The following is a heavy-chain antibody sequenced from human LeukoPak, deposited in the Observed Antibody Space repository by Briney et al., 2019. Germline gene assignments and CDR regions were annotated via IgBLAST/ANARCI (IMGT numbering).Heavy chain of an antibody. Sequence: GGSLRLSCAASGFTFSSYAMTWVRQAPGKGLEWVSGIINTGSSTYYGESVKGRFTISRDNYKNTLYLEMNSLRAEDTAVYYCAKGHYGSGSRTCFDYWGQGTLVTVSS. CDR2: IINTGSST. D-gene: IGHD3-10*01. CDR3: AKGHYGSGSRTCFDY. V-gene: IGHV3-23*02. J-gene: IGHJ4*02. CDR1: GFTFSSYA.